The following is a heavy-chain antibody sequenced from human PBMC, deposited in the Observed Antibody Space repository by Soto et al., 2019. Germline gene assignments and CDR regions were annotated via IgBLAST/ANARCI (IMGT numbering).Heavy chain of an antibody. CDR1: GYMFNTYG. D-gene: IGHD3-10*01. V-gene: IGHV1-18*01. CDR3: ARTYGSGSYFLPFEY. Sequence: QVQLVQSGAEVKKPGASVKVSCKASGYMFNTYGITWVRQAPGQGLEWMGWISAYNGNIDYVQNLQGRVTMTIDTSTSTAYMELRSLRSDDTAVYYCARTYGSGSYFLPFEYWGQGTLVSVSS. J-gene: IGHJ4*02. CDR2: ISAYNGNI.